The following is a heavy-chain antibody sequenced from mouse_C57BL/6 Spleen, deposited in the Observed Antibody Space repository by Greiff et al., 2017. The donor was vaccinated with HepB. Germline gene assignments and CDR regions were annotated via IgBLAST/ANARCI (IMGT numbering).Heavy chain of an antibody. V-gene: IGHV14-3*01. J-gene: IGHJ2*01. CDR2: IDPANGNT. D-gene: IGHD1-1*01. CDR3: ARPVTTVVAPFDY. Sequence: EVKLLESVAELVRPGASVKLSCTASGFNIKNTYMHWVKQRPEQGLEWIGRIDPANGNTKYAPKFQGKATITADTSSNTAYLQLSSLTSEDTAIYYCARPVTTVVAPFDYWGQGTTLTVSS. CDR1: GFNIKNTY.